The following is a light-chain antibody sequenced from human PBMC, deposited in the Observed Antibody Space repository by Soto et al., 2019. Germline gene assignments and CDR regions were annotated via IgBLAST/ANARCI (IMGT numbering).Light chain of an antibody. V-gene: IGKV3-20*01. J-gene: IGKJ1*01. Sequence: ENVLTQSPGTLSLSPGERATLSGRASQSVSSSYLAWYQQKPGQAPRLLIYDASSRATGIPDRFSGSGSGADFTLTISSLEPEDFAVYFCQQHGSSPRTFGQGTKVEIK. CDR2: DAS. CDR3: QQHGSSPRT. CDR1: QSVSSSY.